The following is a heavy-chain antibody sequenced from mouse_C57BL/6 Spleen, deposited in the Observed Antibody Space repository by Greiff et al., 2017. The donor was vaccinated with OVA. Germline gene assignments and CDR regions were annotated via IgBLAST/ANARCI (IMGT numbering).Heavy chain of an antibody. CDR1: GYSITSGYY. J-gene: IGHJ3*01. Sequence: EVKLQESGPGLVKPSQSLSLTCSVTGYSITSGYYWNWIRQFPGNKLEWMGYISYDGSNNYNPSLKNRISITRDTSKNQFFLKLNSVTTEDTATYYCARGEWYYDGYPFAYWGQGTLVTVSA. CDR3: ARGEWYYDGYPFAY. V-gene: IGHV3-6*01. CDR2: ISYDGSN. D-gene: IGHD2-3*01.